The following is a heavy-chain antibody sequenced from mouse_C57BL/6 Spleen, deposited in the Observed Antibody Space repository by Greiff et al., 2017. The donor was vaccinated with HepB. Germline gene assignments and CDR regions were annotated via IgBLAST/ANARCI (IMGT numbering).Heavy chain of an antibody. CDR1: GYAFSSSW. D-gene: IGHD1-1*01. Sequence: VKLMESGPELVKPGASVKISCKASGYAFSSSWMNWVKQRPGKGLEWIGRIYPGDGDTNYNGKFKGKATLTADKSSSTAYMQLSSLTSEDSAVYFCARGVSNSDYWGQGTTLTVSS. CDR2: IYPGDGDT. J-gene: IGHJ2*01. CDR3: ARGVSNSDY. V-gene: IGHV1-82*01.